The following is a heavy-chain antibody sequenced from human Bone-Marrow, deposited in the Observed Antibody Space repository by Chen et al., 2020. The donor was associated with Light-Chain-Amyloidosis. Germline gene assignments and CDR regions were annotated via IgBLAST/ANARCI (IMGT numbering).Heavy chain of an antibody. D-gene: IGHD1-26*01. CDR1: GGSLNNYY. CDR2: IYYSGST. CDR3: XXXXXXXXTTXXXXYNGMDV. J-gene: IGHJ6*02. V-gene: IGHV4-59*01. Sequence: VSGGSLNNYYWSWIRQPPGKGLEWIGYIYYSGSTNYNPSLKSRVTISADTSKNHFSXXXXXXXXXXXXXXXXXXXXXXXXTTXXXXYNGMDVWGQGTAVTVSS.